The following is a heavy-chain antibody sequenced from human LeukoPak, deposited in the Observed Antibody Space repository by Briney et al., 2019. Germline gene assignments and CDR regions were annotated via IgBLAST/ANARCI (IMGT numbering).Heavy chain of an antibody. D-gene: IGHD5-12*01. CDR2: MNPKTGIT. Sequence: ASVKVSCKASGYTFTSYDINWVRQATGQGLEWMGWMNPKTGITGHAQKFKGRVTMTMSTSVTTAYMELSSLRSEDTAVYYCARGSTVDTVATPLKYWGQGTLVTVSS. CDR3: ARGSTVDTVATPLKY. CDR1: GYTFTSYD. V-gene: IGHV1-8*01. J-gene: IGHJ4*02.